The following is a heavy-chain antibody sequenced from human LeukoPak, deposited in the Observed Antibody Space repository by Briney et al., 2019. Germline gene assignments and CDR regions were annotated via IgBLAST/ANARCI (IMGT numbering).Heavy chain of an antibody. D-gene: IGHD2-2*01. Sequence: SVKVSCKASGGTFNSYAISWVRQAPGQGSEWMGGIIPIFGTANYAQKFQGRVTITADESTSTAYMELSSLRSEDTAVYYCARGPAARYFDYWGQGTLVTVSS. V-gene: IGHV1-69*13. CDR1: GGTFNSYA. CDR2: IIPIFGTA. J-gene: IGHJ4*02. CDR3: ARGPAARYFDY.